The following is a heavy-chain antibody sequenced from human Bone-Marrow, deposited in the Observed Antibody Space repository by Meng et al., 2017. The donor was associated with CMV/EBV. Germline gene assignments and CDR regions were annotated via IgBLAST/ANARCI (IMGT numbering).Heavy chain of an antibody. J-gene: IGHJ4*02. D-gene: IGHD1-26*01. CDR2: ISSSSSTI. CDR3: ARDRLVGATSWWYFDY. CDR1: GFTFSSYS. V-gene: IGHV3-48*04. Sequence: GGSLRLSCAASGFTFSSYSMNWVRQAPGKGLEWVSYISSSSSTIYYADSVKGRFTISRDNAKKSLYLQMNSLRAEDTAVYYCARDRLVGATSWWYFDYWGQGTLVTVSS.